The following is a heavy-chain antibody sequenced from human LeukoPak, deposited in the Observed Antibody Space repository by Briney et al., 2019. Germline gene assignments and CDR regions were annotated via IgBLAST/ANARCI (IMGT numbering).Heavy chain of an antibody. V-gene: IGHV1-2*02. CDR3: ARDGTFDI. CDR1: GYTFTDYY. CDR2: INPDSGVT. Sequence: ASVKVSCKASGYTFTDYYMRWVRQAPGQGLEWMGWINPDSGVTNYPQKFQGRVTMTRDTSSSTAYMELIRLRSGDTAVYYCARDGTFDIWGQGTMVTVSS. D-gene: IGHD2-15*01. J-gene: IGHJ3*02.